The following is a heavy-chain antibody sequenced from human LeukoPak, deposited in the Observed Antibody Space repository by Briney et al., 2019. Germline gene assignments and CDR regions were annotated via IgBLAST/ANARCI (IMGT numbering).Heavy chain of an antibody. CDR3: ARDHCYGSGAGPTYYYYGMDV. V-gene: IGHV3-30*04. D-gene: IGHD3-10*01. CDR2: ISYDGSNK. Sequence: GSLRLSCAASGFTFSSYAMHWVRQAPGKGLEGVAVISYDGSNKYYADSVKGRFTISRDNSKNTLYLQMNSLRAEDTAVYYCARDHCYGSGAGPTYYYYGMDVWGQGTTVTVSS. CDR1: GFTFSSYA. J-gene: IGHJ6*02.